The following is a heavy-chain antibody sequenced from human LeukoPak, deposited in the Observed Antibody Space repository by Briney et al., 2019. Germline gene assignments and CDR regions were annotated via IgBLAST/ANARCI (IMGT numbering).Heavy chain of an antibody. D-gene: IGHD4-11*01. Sequence: ASVKVSCKASGYTFTSYYMHWVRQAPGQGLEWMGVIKPNGGSTSYTERFQDRVTMTRDTSISTAYMELSRLRSDDTAVYYCARVGVSTYSFDYWGQGTLVTVSS. CDR1: GYTFTSYY. J-gene: IGHJ4*02. CDR2: IKPNGGST. V-gene: IGHV1-46*01. CDR3: ARVGVSTYSFDY.